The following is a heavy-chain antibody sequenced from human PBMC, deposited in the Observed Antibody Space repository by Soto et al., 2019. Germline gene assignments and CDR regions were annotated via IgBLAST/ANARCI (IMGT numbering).Heavy chain of an antibody. D-gene: IGHD4-17*01. CDR1: GFIFSDYY. J-gene: IGHJ4*02. V-gene: IGHV3-11*01. CDR2: ISGNGRII. Sequence: QVLLVESGGGLVKPGGSLRLSCATSGFIFSDYYMHWIRQAPGKVLEWISYISGNGRIIQYADSAKGRFTISRDNAQNSLYLHMNSLGAEDTALYFCARDFDADSRTDFDYWGQCTLVTVSS. CDR3: ARDFDADSRTDFDY.